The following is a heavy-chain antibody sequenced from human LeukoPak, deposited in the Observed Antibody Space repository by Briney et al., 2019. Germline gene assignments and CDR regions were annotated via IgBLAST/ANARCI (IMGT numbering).Heavy chain of an antibody. CDR2: ISGSGGST. CDR1: GFTFSSYA. CDR3: AKDESSGSDFDY. D-gene: IGHD6-19*01. V-gene: IGHV3-23*01. Sequence: TGGSLRLSCAASGFTFSSYATSWVRQAPGKGLEWVSAISGSGGSTYYADSVKGRFTISRDNSKNTLYLQMNSLRAEYTAVYYGAKDESSGSDFDYWGQGTLVTVSS. J-gene: IGHJ4*02.